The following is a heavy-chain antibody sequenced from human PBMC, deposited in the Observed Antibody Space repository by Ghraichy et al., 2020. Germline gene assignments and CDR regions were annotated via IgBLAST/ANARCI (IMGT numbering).Heavy chain of an antibody. CDR3: ARLSYSGYDYEVLFDY. Sequence: SGPTLVKPTQTLTLTCTFSGFSLSTSGVGVGWIRQPPGKALEWLALIYWDDDKRYSPSLKSRLTITKDTSKNQVVLTMTNMDPVDTATYYCARLSYSGYDYEVLFDYWGQGTLVTVSS. CDR1: GFSLSTSGVG. V-gene: IGHV2-5*02. J-gene: IGHJ4*02. D-gene: IGHD5-12*01. CDR2: IYWDDDK.